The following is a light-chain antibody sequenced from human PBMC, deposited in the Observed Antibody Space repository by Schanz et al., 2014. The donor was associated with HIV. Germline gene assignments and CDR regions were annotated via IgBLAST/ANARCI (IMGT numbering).Light chain of an antibody. CDR2: AAS. CDR3: QQLNSFPYT. J-gene: IGKJ2*01. CDR1: QGIANH. V-gene: IGKV1-9*01. Sequence: DIQLSQSPSSLSASVGDRVTITCRTSQGIANHLAWYQQKPGKVPTLLIYAASTLQSGVPLRFSGSGSGTDFTLTINGLQPDDFATYYCQQLNSFPYTFGQGTMLEI.